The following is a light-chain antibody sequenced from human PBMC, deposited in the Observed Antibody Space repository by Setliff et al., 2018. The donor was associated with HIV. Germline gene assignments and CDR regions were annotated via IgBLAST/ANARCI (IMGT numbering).Light chain of an antibody. Sequence: LTQPASVSGSPGQSITISCTGTSSDVGSYDLVSWYQQHPGIGPKLIIYEVTNRPSGVSDRFSGSKSVNTASLTISGLQTEDEADYYCNSYTTSGTRVFGTGTKVTVL. CDR3: NSYTTSGTRV. J-gene: IGLJ1*01. V-gene: IGLV2-14*02. CDR1: SSDVGSYDL. CDR2: EVT.